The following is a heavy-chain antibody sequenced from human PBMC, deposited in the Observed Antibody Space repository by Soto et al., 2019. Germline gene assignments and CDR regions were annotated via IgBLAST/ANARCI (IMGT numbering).Heavy chain of an antibody. CDR3: ASAVAVAADFNY. D-gene: IGHD6-19*01. Sequence: QVQLVQSGAEEKKPGASVKVSCKASGYTFTGYAMHWVRQAPGQRLEWMGWINAGNGNTKYSQKFQGRVTITRDTSATIDSTELSCLRSEDTAVYYGASAVAVAADFNYWGQGTLVTVSS. CDR2: INAGNGNT. CDR1: GYTFTGYA. V-gene: IGHV1-3*05. J-gene: IGHJ4*02.